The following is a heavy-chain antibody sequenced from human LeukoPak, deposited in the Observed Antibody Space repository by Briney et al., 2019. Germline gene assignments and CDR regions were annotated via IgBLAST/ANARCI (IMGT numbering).Heavy chain of an antibody. J-gene: IGHJ5*02. CDR3: ATEPGYCSGGRCYGGWFDP. CDR2: INHSGST. Sequence: SETLSLTCAVYGGSFSGYYWSWIRQPPGKGLEWIVEINHSGSTIYNPSLKSRVTILLDTSKNQFSLKLSSVTAADTAVYFCATEPGYCSGGRCYGGWFDPWGQGTLVTVSS. CDR1: GGSFSGYY. D-gene: IGHD2-15*01. V-gene: IGHV4-34*01.